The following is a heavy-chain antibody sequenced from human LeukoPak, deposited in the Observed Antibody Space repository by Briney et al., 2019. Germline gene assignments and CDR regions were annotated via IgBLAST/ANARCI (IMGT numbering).Heavy chain of an antibody. CDR3: ARVNSDCSNEICNVGYYYYMDV. D-gene: IGHD2-8*01. CDR1: DDSMNNYY. CDR2: VYYRGTT. Sequence: SETLSLTCSVSDDSMNNYYWSWLRQSPGKGLEWIGNVYYRGTTNYNPSLKNRVTIAVDTSKKQVSLKVTAMTAADTAVYYCARVNSDCSNEICNVGYYYYMDVWGKGTTVTVSS. V-gene: IGHV4-59*01. J-gene: IGHJ6*03.